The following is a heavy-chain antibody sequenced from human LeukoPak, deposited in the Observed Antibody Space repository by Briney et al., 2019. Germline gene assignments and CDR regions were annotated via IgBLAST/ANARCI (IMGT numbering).Heavy chain of an antibody. V-gene: IGHV4-61*02. Sequence: SQTLSLTCTLSGGSISSGSYYWSWIRQPAGKGLEWIGRIYTSGSTNCNPSLKSRVTISVDTSKNQFSLKLSSVTAADTAVHYCARVTTGGYYNCWGQGTLVTVSS. J-gene: IGHJ4*02. CDR3: ARVTTGGYYNC. CDR1: GGSISSGSYY. CDR2: IYTSGST. D-gene: IGHD3-22*01.